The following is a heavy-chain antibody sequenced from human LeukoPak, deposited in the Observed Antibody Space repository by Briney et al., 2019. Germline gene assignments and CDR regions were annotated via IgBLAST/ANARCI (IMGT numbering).Heavy chain of an antibody. CDR2: MYYSGNI. V-gene: IGHV4-39*07. CDR1: GGSISSSTYY. J-gene: IGHJ3*02. D-gene: IGHD1-14*01. CDR3: ARDHVRFIRRRKNVFDI. Sequence: PSETLSLTCTVSGGSISSSTYYWGWIRQPPGKGLEWIGSMYYSGNIYYNPSLKSRVTISVDTSKNQLSLKLSSVTAADTAVYYCARDHVRFIRRRKNVFDIWGQGTMVTVSS.